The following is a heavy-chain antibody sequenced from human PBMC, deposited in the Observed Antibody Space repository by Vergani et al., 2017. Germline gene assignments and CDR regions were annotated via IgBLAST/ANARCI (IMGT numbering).Heavy chain of an antibody. V-gene: IGHV5-51*01. D-gene: IGHD3-16*01. CDR2: IYPGDSDS. CDR3: ARKALGGLYYWFDP. CDR1: GYSFTSYW. Sequence: EVQLVQSGAEVKKPGESLKISCKGSGYSFTSYWICWVRPRPGKGLEWMGIIYPGDSDSSYSPSFQGQVTISADKSISTAYLQWSSLEASDTAMYYCARKALGGLYYWFDPWGQGTLVTVSS. J-gene: IGHJ5*02.